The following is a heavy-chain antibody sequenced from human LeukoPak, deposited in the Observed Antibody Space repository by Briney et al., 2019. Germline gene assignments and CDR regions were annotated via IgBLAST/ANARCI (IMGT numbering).Heavy chain of an antibody. CDR3: ARDAGIATLGYYFDY. J-gene: IGHJ4*02. D-gene: IGHD6-13*01. Sequence: GRSLRLSCAASGFTFSSYGIYWVRQAPGKGLEWVAIIWFDGSHTYYADSVKGRFTISRDTSKDTVYLQMNTLRAEDTAVYYCARDAGIATLGYYFDYWGQGTLVTVSS. V-gene: IGHV3-33*01. CDR2: IWFDGSHT. CDR1: GFTFSSYG.